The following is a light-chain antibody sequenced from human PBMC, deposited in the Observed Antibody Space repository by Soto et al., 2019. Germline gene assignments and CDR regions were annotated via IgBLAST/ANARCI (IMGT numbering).Light chain of an antibody. CDR1: QSVSSN. Sequence: EIVMTQSPASLSVPPGERATLSCRASQSVSSNFAWYLQKPGQAPRLLIYGASTRATAVPARFSGSGSGTEFTLTISSLQSEDFALYYCQQYNKWPPITFGQGTRLEIK. CDR2: GAS. CDR3: QQYNKWPPIT. J-gene: IGKJ5*01. V-gene: IGKV3-15*01.